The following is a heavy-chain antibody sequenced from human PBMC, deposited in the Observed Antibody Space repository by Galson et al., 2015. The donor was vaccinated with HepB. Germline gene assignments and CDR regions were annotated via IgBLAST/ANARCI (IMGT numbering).Heavy chain of an antibody. J-gene: IGHJ5*01. CDR1: GYSFTTYG. CDR2: INTNTGNP. V-gene: IGHV7-4-1*02. CDR3: ARSPNYDSGIYYNVWIDS. Sequence: SVKVSCKASGYSFTTYGMNWVRQAPGKGLEWMGWINTNTGNPKYAQGFTGRFVFSLDTSVSTAYLQINSLKAEDTAVYYCARSPNYDSGIYYNVWIDSWGQGTLVTVSS. D-gene: IGHD3-10*01.